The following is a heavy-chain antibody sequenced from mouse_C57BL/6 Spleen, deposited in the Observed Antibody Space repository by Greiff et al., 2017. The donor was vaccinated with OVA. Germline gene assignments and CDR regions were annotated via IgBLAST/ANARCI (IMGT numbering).Heavy chain of an antibody. CDR1: GFTFSSYT. D-gene: IGHD1-1*01. J-gene: IGHJ2*01. Sequence: EVMLVESGGGLVKPGGSLKLSCAASGFTFSSYTMSWVRQTPEKRLEWVATISGGGGNTYYPDSVKGRFTISRDNAKNTLYLQMSSLRSEDTALYYCARPGSLYYGSSYFDYWGQGTTLTVSS. CDR2: ISGGGGNT. CDR3: ARPGSLYYGSSYFDY. V-gene: IGHV5-9*01.